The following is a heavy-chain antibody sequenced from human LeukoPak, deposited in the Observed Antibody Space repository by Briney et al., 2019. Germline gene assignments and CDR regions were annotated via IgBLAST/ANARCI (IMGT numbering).Heavy chain of an antibody. CDR2: INSDGSST. D-gene: IGHD6-19*01. Sequence: GGSLRLSCAASGFTFSSYWMHWVRQAPGKGLVWVSRINSDGSSTSYADSVKGRFTISRDNAKNTLHLQMNSLRAEDTAVYYCARDSGNQWLVYYFDYWGQGTLVTVSS. J-gene: IGHJ4*02. CDR3: ARDSGNQWLVYYFDY. CDR1: GFTFSSYW. V-gene: IGHV3-74*01.